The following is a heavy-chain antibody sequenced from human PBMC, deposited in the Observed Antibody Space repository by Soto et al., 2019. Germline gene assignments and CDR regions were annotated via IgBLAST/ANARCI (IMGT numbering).Heavy chain of an antibody. CDR2: ISGRGTNT. Sequence: GGSLRLSCAASGFSFSSYAMSWVRQAPGKGLQWVAAISGRGTNTDYGDSVKGRFTISRDNSKNILYLQMDSLRAEDTAVYYCASPRSGDRGAFDYWGLGTLVTVSS. CDR1: GFSFSSYA. V-gene: IGHV3-23*01. D-gene: IGHD4-17*01. J-gene: IGHJ4*02. CDR3: ASPRSGDRGAFDY.